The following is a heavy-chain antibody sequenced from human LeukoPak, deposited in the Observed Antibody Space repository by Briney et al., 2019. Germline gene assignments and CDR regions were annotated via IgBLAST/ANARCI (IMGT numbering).Heavy chain of an antibody. CDR1: GGSISSYY. J-gene: IGHJ3*02. Sequence: SETLSLTCTVSGGSISSYYWSWIRQPPGKGLEWIGYIYYSGSTNYNPSLKSRVTISVDTSKNQFSLKLSSVTAADTAVYYCAREYCSGGSCYSHHDAFDIWGQGTMVTVSS. CDR2: IYYSGST. V-gene: IGHV4-59*01. CDR3: AREYCSGGSCYSHHDAFDI. D-gene: IGHD2-15*01.